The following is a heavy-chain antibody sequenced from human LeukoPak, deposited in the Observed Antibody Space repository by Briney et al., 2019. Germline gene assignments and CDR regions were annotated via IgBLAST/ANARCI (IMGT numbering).Heavy chain of an antibody. CDR1: GGSISSGSYY. J-gene: IGHJ3*02. D-gene: IGHD2-15*01. Sequence: SETLSLTCTVSGGSISSGSYYWSWIRQPAGKGLEWIGRIYTSGSTNYNPSLKSRVTISVDTSKNQFSLKLSSVNAADTAVYYCARDPRWELLKGGAFDIWGQGTMVTVSS. V-gene: IGHV4-61*02. CDR3: ARDPRWELLKGGAFDI. CDR2: IYTSGST.